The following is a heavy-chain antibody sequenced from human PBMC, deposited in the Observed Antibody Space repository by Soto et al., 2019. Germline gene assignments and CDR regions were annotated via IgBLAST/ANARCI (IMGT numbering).Heavy chain of an antibody. CDR3: ARESADLTSNFDS. J-gene: IGHJ4*02. V-gene: IGHV3-21*06. Sequence: EVQLVESGGGLVKPGGSLRLSCAASGFTFTSYSMNWVRQAPGKGLEWVSYISSTTNYIYYGDSMKGRFTISRDNAKNSLYLEMNSLGAGDTALYYCARESADLTSNFDSWGQGTLVTVS. CDR2: ISSTTNYI. CDR1: GFTFTSYS.